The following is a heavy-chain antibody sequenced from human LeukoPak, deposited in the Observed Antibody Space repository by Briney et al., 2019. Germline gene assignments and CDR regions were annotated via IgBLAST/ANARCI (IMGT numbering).Heavy chain of an antibody. CDR3: ARDHPDEVLRYFDWFTYYFDY. J-gene: IGHJ4*02. CDR2: IKQDGSEK. V-gene: IGHV3-7*01. Sequence: PGGSLRLSCAASGFTFSSYWMSWVRQAPGKGLEWVANIKQDGSEKYYVDSVKGQFTISGDNAKNSLYLQMNSLRAEDTAVYYCARDHPDEVLRYFDWFTYYFDYWGQGTLVTVSS. D-gene: IGHD3-9*01. CDR1: GFTFSSYW.